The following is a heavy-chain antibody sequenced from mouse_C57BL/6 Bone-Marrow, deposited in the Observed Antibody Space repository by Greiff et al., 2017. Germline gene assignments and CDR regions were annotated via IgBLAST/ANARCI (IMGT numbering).Heavy chain of an antibody. Sequence: QVQLQQPGAELVMPGASVKLSCNASGYTFTSYWMHWVKQRPGQGLEWIGEIDPSASYTNYNQKFKGKSTLTVDKSSSTAYMQLSSLTSEDSAVYYCAREDYYFAYWGQGTTLTVTS. J-gene: IGHJ2*01. CDR1: GYTFTSYW. V-gene: IGHV1-69*01. CDR3: AREDYYFAY. CDR2: IDPSASYT.